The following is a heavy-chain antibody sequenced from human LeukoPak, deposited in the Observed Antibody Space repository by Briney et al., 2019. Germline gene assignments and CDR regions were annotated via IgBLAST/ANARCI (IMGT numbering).Heavy chain of an antibody. CDR3: ARYGKLRDYFDY. CDR2: IYYSGST. V-gene: IGHV4-39*07. D-gene: IGHD2-21*01. J-gene: IGHJ4*02. CDR1: GGSISSSSYY. Sequence: SSETLSLTCTVSGGSISSSSYYWGWIRQPPGKGLEWIGSIYYSGSTYYSPSLKSRVTISVDTSKNQFSLKVTSLTAADTAVYYCARYGKLRDYFDYWGQGTLVTVSS.